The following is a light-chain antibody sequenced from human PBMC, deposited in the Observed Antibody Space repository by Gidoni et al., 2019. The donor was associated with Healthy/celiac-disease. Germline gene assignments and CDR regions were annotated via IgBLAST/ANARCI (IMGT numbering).Light chain of an antibody. CDR3: QQYNNWPPCT. J-gene: IGKJ2*02. Sequence: DIVMTQSPATLSVSPGESATLSRRASQSVNSNLAWYQQKPGQAPRLLINGASTRATGIPARFSGSGSGTEFTLTIISLQSEDFAVYYCQQYNNWPPCTFGQGTKLEIK. CDR1: QSVNSN. V-gene: IGKV3-15*01. CDR2: GAS.